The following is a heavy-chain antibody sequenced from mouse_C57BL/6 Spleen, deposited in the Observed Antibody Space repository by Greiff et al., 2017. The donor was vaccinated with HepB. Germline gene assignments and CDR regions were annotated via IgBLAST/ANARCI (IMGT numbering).Heavy chain of an antibody. CDR1: GFNIKNTY. CDR3: ATDYGSREAWFAY. D-gene: IGHD1-1*01. Sequence: EVQLQESVAELVRPGASVKLSCTASGFNIKNTYMHWVKQRPEQGLEWIGRIDPANGNTKYAPKFQGKATITADTSSNTAYLQLSSLTSEDTAIYYCATDYGSREAWFAYWGQGTLVTVSA. J-gene: IGHJ3*01. V-gene: IGHV14-3*01. CDR2: IDPANGNT.